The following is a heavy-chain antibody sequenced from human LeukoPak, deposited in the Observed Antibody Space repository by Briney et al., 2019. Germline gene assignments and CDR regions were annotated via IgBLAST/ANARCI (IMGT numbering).Heavy chain of an antibody. J-gene: IGHJ4*02. D-gene: IGHD3-3*01. CDR2: ISSSSSTI. CDR1: GFTFSDYY. V-gene: IGHV3-11*04. CDR3: ARTYYDFWSGYYSHEGNPFDY. Sequence: PGGSLRLSCAASGFTFSDYYMSWIRQAPGKGLEWVSDISSSSSTIYYADSVKGRFTISRDNAKNSLYLEMNSLRAEDTAVYYCARTYYDFWSGYYSHEGNPFDYWGQGTLVTVSS.